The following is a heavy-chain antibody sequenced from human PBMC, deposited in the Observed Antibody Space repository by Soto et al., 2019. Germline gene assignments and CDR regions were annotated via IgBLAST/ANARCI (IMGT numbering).Heavy chain of an antibody. CDR3: ARDSPPVDY. J-gene: IGHJ4*02. V-gene: IGHV1-18*01. Sequence: QVQLVQSGAEVKKPGASVKVSCKASGYTFTNYGISWVRQAPGQGLEWMGWISAYNGNTKYAQKLKASVAMTTDTPTSSAYMELRRLRSAATAVYYRARDSPPVDYWGQGTLVTVSS. CDR1: GYTFTNYG. CDR2: ISAYNGNT.